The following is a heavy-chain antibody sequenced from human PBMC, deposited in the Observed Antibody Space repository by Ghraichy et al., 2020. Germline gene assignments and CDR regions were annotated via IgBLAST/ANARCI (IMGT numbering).Heavy chain of an antibody. Sequence: ASVKVSCKVSGYTLTELSMHWVRQAPGKGLEWMGGFDPDDDETIYAQKFQGRVTLTEDTSTDTAYMELSSLRTEDTAVYYCATADSSGYYGVDYWGQGTLVTVSS. CDR3: ATADSSGYYGVDY. V-gene: IGHV1-24*01. CDR1: GYTLTELS. D-gene: IGHD3-22*01. J-gene: IGHJ4*02. CDR2: FDPDDDET.